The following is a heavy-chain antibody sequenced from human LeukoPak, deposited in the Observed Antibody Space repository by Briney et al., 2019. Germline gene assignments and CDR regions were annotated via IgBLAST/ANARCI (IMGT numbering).Heavy chain of an antibody. CDR3: ARAGYFDWLLDY. D-gene: IGHD3-9*01. Sequence: GGSLRLSCAASGFTFSSYWMHWVRQAPGKGLVWVSRINRDGSSTSYADSVKGRFTISRDNAKNTLYLQMNSLRAEDTAVYYCARAGYFDWLLDYWGQGTLVTVSS. V-gene: IGHV3-74*01. J-gene: IGHJ4*02. CDR1: GFTFSSYW. CDR2: INRDGSST.